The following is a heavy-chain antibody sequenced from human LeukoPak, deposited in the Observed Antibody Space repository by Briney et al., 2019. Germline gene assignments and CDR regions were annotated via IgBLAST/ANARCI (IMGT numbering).Heavy chain of an antibody. J-gene: IGHJ4*02. Sequence: HPGGSLRLSCAASGFTFSSYGMSWVRQAPGKGLEWVSAISGSGGSTYYADSVKGRFTISRDNSKNTLYLQMNSLRAEDTAVYYCAKSGPGTTSAFDYWGQGTLVTVSS. V-gene: IGHV3-23*01. CDR3: AKSGPGTTSAFDY. D-gene: IGHD1-7*01. CDR1: GFTFSSYG. CDR2: ISGSGGST.